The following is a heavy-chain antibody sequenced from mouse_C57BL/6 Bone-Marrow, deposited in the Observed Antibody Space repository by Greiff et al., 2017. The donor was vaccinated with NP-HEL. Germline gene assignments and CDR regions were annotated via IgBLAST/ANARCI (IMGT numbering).Heavy chain of an antibody. Sequence: DVKLVESGGGLVQPGGSLKLSCAASGFTFSDYYMYWVRQTPEKRLEWVAYISNGGGSTYYPDTVKGRFTISRDNAKNTLYLQMSRLKSEDTAMYYCARRCYYGSSYNYYAMDYWGQGTSGTVSS. CDR1: GFTFSDYY. J-gene: IGHJ4*01. V-gene: IGHV5-12*01. D-gene: IGHD1-1*01. CDR2: ISNGGGST. CDR3: ARRCYYGSSYNYYAMDY.